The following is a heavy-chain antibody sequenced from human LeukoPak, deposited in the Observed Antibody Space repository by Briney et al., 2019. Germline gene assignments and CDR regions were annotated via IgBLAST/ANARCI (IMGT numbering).Heavy chain of an antibody. CDR2: IGGSGAST. J-gene: IGHJ4*02. CDR3: AKNYYGSGTMGGY. Sequence: GGSLRLSCAASGFTFSSFTMTWVRQPPGKGLEWVSTIGGSGASTYYAGSVKGRFTISRDNSKNTLSLQMNSLRAEDSAIYYCAKNYYGSGTMGGYWGQGTLVTVSS. V-gene: IGHV3-23*01. CDR1: GFTFSSFT. D-gene: IGHD3-10*01.